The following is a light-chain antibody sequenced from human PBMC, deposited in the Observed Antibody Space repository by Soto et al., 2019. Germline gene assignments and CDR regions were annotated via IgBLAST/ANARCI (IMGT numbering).Light chain of an antibody. Sequence: QSALTQPASVSGSPGQSITISCTGTSSDVGGYDYVSWYQHHPGKAPKLMIYDVSKRPSGVPDRFSGSKSGNTASLTISGLQAEDEADYYCCSYAGSYVFVFGTGTKVTVL. CDR2: DVS. V-gene: IGLV2-11*01. CDR3: CSYAGSYVFV. CDR1: SSDVGGYDY. J-gene: IGLJ1*01.